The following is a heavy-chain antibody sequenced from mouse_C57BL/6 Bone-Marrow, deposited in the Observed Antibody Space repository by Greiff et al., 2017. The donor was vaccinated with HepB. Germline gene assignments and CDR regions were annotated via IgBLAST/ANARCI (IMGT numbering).Heavy chain of an antibody. V-gene: IGHV5-6*02. J-gene: IGHJ2*01. CDR3: ARHGRRYFDY. CDR2: ISSGGSYT. Sequence: DVKLVESGGDLVKPGGSLKLSCAASGFTFSSYGMSWVRQTPDKRLEWVATISSGGSYTYYPDSVKGRFTISRDNAKNTLYLQMSSLKSEDTAMYYCARHGRRYFDYWGQGTTLTVSS. CDR1: GFTFSSYG.